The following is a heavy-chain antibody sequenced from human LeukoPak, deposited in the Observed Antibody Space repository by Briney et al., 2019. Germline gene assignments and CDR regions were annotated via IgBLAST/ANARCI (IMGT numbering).Heavy chain of an antibody. D-gene: IGHD1-26*01. J-gene: IGHJ4*02. V-gene: IGHV3-23*01. CDR2: ISASAYTT. CDR3: AKNLRYTGSWQYDY. CDR1: VFTFNRYA. Sequence: GGSLRLSCAASVFTFNRYAVTWVRRAPGEGLEGVSVISASAYTTYYADSVKGRFTISRDNSKNTLYLQMNSLTAEDTAIYYCAKNLRYTGSWQYDYWGQGTLVTVSS.